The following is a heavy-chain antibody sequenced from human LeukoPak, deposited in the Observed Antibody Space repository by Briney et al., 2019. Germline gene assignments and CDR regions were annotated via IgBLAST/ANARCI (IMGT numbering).Heavy chain of an antibody. Sequence: GGSLRLSCAASGFTFSSYSMNWVRQAPGKGLEWVSSISSSSSYIYYADSVKGRFTISRDNAKNSLYLQMNSLRAEDTAVYYCAKRVGSIVVVPAAAKDYWGQGTLVTVSS. D-gene: IGHD2-2*01. V-gene: IGHV3-21*04. J-gene: IGHJ4*02. CDR1: GFTFSSYS. CDR2: ISSSSSYI. CDR3: AKRVGSIVVVPAAAKDY.